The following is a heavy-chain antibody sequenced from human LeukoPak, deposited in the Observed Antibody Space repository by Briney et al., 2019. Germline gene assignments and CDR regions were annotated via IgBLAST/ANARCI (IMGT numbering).Heavy chain of an antibody. J-gene: IGHJ4*02. D-gene: IGHD2/OR15-2a*01. CDR3: ARFLESRFDY. CDR1: GGSFRGYY. CDR2: INHSGST. V-gene: IGHV4-34*01. Sequence: PSETLSLTCAVYGGSFRGYYWSWIRQPPGKGLEWIGEINHSGSTNYNPSLKSRVTISVDTSKNQFSLKLSSVTAADTAVYYCARFLESRFDYWGQGTLVTVSS.